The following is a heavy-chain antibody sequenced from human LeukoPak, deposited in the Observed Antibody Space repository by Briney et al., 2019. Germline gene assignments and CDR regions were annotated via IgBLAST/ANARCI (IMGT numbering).Heavy chain of an antibody. J-gene: IGHJ4*02. CDR1: GFTVSSNY. Sequence: GGSLRLSCAASGFTVSSNYMSWVRQAPGKGLEWVAVIWYDGSKKYSADSVKGRFTISRDNSKSTLYLQMDSLRAEDTAVYYCARYNTGSVDYWGQGTLVTVSS. V-gene: IGHV3-33*08. D-gene: IGHD2-8*02. CDR3: ARYNTGSVDY. CDR2: IWYDGSKK.